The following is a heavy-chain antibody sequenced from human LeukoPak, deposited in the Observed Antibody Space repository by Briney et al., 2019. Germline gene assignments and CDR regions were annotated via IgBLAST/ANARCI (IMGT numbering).Heavy chain of an antibody. V-gene: IGHV4-30-2*01. J-gene: IGHJ5*02. Sequence: SETLSLTCAVSGGSISSGGYSWSWIRQPPGEGLEWIGYIYHSGSTYYNPSLKSRVTISVDRSKNQFSLKLSSVTAADTAVYYCARTRSLFGAHQLLLGSWFDPWGQGTLVTVSS. CDR1: GGSISSGGYS. CDR3: ARTRSLFGAHQLLLGSWFDP. D-gene: IGHD2-2*01. CDR2: IYHSGST.